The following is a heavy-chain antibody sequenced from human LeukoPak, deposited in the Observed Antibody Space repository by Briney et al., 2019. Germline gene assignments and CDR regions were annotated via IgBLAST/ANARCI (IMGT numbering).Heavy chain of an antibody. D-gene: IGHD3-9*01. Sequence: SVKVSCKASGGTFSSYAISWVRQAPGQGLEWMGGIIPIFGTANYAQKFQGRVTITADESTSTAYMELSSLRSEDTAVYYCARVRSRYYDILTGYYGVFGYWGQGTLVTVSS. CDR2: IIPIFGTA. V-gene: IGHV1-69*13. J-gene: IGHJ4*02. CDR1: GGTFSSYA. CDR3: ARVRSRYYDILTGYYGVFGY.